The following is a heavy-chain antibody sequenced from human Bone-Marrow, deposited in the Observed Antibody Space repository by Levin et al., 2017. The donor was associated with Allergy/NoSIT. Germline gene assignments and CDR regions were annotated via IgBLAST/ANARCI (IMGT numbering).Heavy chain of an antibody. CDR2: IYYSGNT. CDR1: GGSISGGGYY. Sequence: SETLSLTCTVSGGSISGGGYYWSWLRQHPGKGLEWIGYIYYSGNTYYNPSLKSRVLISVVTSQNQLSLELTSVTVADTAVYYCARFNGYDFDYWGQGTLVTVSS. V-gene: IGHV4-31*03. D-gene: IGHD5-12*01. CDR3: ARFNGYDFDY. J-gene: IGHJ4*02.